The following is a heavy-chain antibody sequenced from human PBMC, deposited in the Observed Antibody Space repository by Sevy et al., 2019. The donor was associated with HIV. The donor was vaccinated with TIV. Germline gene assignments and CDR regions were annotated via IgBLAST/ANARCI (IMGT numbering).Heavy chain of an antibody. J-gene: IGHJ4*02. CDR1: GFTFDDYG. CDR3: ARVSGQQLVGGSFDY. D-gene: IGHD6-13*01. Sequence: GGYLRLSCAASGFTFDDYGMSWVRQAPGKGLEWVSGVNWNGGSTAYADSVKGRFTISRDNAKNSLYLQMNNLRAEDTAFYYCARVSGQQLVGGSFDYWGQGTLVTVSS. CDR2: VNWNGGST. V-gene: IGHV3-20*04.